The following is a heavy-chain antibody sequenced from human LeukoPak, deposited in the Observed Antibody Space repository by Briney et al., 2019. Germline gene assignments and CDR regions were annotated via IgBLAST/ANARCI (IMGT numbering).Heavy chain of an antibody. V-gene: IGHV3-33*01. CDR1: GFTFSSYG. CDR3: ARDLEGATVEYYFDY. Sequence: AGGSLRLSCAASGFTFSSYGMHWVRQAPGKGLEWVAVIWYDGSNKYYADSVKGRFTISRDNSKNTLYLQMNSLRAEDTAVYYCARDLEGATVEYYFDYWGQGTLVTVSS. J-gene: IGHJ4*02. CDR2: IWYDGSNK. D-gene: IGHD1-26*01.